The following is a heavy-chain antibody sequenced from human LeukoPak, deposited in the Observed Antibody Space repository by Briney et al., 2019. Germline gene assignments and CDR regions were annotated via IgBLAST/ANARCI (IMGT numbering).Heavy chain of an antibody. CDR2: IRSKAYGGTT. CDR1: GFTFGDYA. CDR3: TRTAGVGYCSSTSWYLSPGVLDY. J-gene: IGHJ4*02. D-gene: IGHD2-2*01. Sequence: GGSLRLSCTASGFTFGDYAMSWVRQAPGKGLEWVGFIRSKAYGGTTEYAASVKGRFTISRDDSKSIAYLQMNSLKTEDTAVYYCTRTAGVGYCSSTSWYLSPGVLDYWGQGTLVTVSS. V-gene: IGHV3-49*04.